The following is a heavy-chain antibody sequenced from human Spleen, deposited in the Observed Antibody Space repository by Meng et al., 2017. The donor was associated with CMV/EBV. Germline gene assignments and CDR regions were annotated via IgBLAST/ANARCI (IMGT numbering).Heavy chain of an antibody. CDR1: GFTFEDYA. CDR2: ISWNSDMI. CDR3: AKSSSPSLYYYYGMDV. J-gene: IGHJ6*02. Sequence: SLKISCAASGFTFEDYAIHWVRQAPGKGLEWVSGISWNSDMIGYADSVKGRFTISRDNAKNSLYLQMNGLRGEDTALYYCAKSSSPSLYYYYGMDVWGQGTTVTVSS. D-gene: IGHD6-6*01. V-gene: IGHV3-9*01.